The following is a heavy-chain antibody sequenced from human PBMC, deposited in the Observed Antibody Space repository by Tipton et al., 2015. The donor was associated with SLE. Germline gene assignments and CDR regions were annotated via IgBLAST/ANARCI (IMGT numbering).Heavy chain of an antibody. J-gene: IGHJ6*03. CDR2: IYTSGST. D-gene: IGHD2-2*01. CDR1: GASISSGSLY. Sequence: TLSLTCAVSGASISSGSLYWGWIRQPPGRGLQWIGRIYTSGSTNYNPALKSRVTISVDTSKNQFSLKLSSVTAADTAIYHCAREGEIVVPLRAYYYLDVWGKGTTVTVSS. CDR3: AREGEIVVPLRAYYYLDV. V-gene: IGHV4-61*02.